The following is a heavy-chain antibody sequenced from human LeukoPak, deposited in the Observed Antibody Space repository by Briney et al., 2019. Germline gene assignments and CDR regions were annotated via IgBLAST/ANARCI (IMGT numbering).Heavy chain of an antibody. J-gene: IGHJ3*02. CDR2: ISSSGSTI. CDR3: AKVRAQVGAIEGAFDI. Sequence: PGGSLRLSCAASGFTFSDYYMSWIRQAPGKGLEWVSYISSSGSTIYYADSVKGRFTISRDNSKNTLYLQMNSLRAEDTAVYYCAKVRAQVGAIEGAFDIWGQGTMVTVSS. D-gene: IGHD1-26*01. V-gene: IGHV3-11*01. CDR1: GFTFSDYY.